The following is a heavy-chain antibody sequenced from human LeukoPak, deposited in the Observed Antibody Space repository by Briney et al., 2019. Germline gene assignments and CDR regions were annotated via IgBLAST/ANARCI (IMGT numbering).Heavy chain of an antibody. V-gene: IGHV4-4*07. CDR1: GGSISSYY. Sequence: SETLSLTCTVSGGSISSYYWSWIRQPAGKGLEWIGRIYTSGTTNYSPSLKSRVTMSVDTSKNQFSLKLSSVTAADTAGYYCASPGGSGLRAFDIWGQGTMVTVSS. J-gene: IGHJ3*02. D-gene: IGHD3-10*01. CDR3: ASPGGSGLRAFDI. CDR2: IYTSGTT.